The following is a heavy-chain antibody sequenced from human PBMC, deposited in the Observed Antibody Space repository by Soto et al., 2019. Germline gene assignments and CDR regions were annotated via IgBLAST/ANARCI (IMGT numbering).Heavy chain of an antibody. J-gene: IGHJ4*02. CDR1: GFPFSGHS. V-gene: IGHV3-48*01. CDR3: GRASVD. CDR2: ISSSSTTI. D-gene: IGHD2-21*01. Sequence: EVQLVESGGGLVQPGGSLRLSCVGSGFPFSGHSMNWVRQAPGKGLEWVSYISSSSTTIYYTDSVKGRFTVSRDNAKNSLFLEMNNLRAGDTAGYYCGRASVDWGQGTLVIVSS.